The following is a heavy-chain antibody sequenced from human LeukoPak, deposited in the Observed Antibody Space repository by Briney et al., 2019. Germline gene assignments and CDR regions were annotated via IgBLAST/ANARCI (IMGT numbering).Heavy chain of an antibody. D-gene: IGHD5-12*01. CDR1: GGTFSSYA. Sequence: SVKVCCKASGGTFSSYAISWVRQAPGQGLEWMGRIIPILGIANYAQKFQGRVTITADKSTSTAYMELSSLRSEDTAVYYCARDPKRAYSGFVIRDYYYGMDVWGQGTTVTVSS. CDR3: ARDPKRAYSGFVIRDYYYGMDV. J-gene: IGHJ6*02. V-gene: IGHV1-69*04. CDR2: IIPILGIA.